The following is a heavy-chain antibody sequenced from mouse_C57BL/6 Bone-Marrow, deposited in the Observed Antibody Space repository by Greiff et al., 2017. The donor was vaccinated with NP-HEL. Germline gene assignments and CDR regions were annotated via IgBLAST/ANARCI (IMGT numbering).Heavy chain of an antibody. CDR2: ISNGGGST. CDR1: GFTFSDYY. V-gene: IGHV5-12*01. D-gene: IGHD4-1*01. CDR3: ARPPWDGRAWFAY. Sequence: EVKLMESGGGLVQPGGSLKLSCAASGFTFSDYYMYWVRQTPEQRLEWVAYISNGGGSTYYPDTVQGRFTISRDNAKNTLYLQMSRLKSEDTAMYYCARPPWDGRAWFAYWGQGTLVTVSA. J-gene: IGHJ3*01.